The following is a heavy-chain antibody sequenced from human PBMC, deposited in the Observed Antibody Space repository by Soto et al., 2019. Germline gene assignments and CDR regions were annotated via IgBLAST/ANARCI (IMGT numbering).Heavy chain of an antibody. D-gene: IGHD3-9*01. CDR1: GGTFSSYA. CDR2: IIPIFGTA. Sequence: SVKVSCKASGGTFSSYAISWVRQAPGQGLEWMGGIIPIFGTANYAQKFQGIVTITADESTSTAYMELSSLRSEDTAVYYCARGRYDTYYYYGMDVWGQGTTVTVSS. V-gene: IGHV1-69*13. J-gene: IGHJ6*02. CDR3: ARGRYDTYYYYGMDV.